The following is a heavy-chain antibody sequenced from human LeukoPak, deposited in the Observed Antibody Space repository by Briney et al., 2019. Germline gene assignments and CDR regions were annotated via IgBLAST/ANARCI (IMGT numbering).Heavy chain of an antibody. V-gene: IGHV3-33*01. Sequence: QPGGSLRLSCAASGFTFSSYGMHWVRQAPGKGLEWVAVIWYDGSNKYYADSVKGRFTISRDNSKNTLYLQMNSLRAEDTAVYYCARTDHYGSGSYYDYWGQGTLVTVSS. D-gene: IGHD3-10*01. CDR1: GFTFSSYG. CDR3: ARTDHYGSGSYYDY. CDR2: IWYDGSNK. J-gene: IGHJ4*02.